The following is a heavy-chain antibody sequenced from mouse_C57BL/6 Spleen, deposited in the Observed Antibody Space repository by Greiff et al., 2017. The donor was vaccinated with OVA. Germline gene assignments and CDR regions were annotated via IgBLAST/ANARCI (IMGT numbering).Heavy chain of an antibody. CDR3: AREGDYAWFAY. CDR2: ISYDGSN. J-gene: IGHJ3*01. V-gene: IGHV3-6*01. Sequence: EVKLLESGPGLVKPSQSLSLTCSVTGYSITSGYYWNWLRQFPGNKLEWMGYISYDGSNNYNPSLKNRISITRDTSKNQFFLKLNSVTTEDTATYYCAREGDYAWFAYWGQGTLVTVSA. CDR1: GYSITSGYY. D-gene: IGHD2-4*01.